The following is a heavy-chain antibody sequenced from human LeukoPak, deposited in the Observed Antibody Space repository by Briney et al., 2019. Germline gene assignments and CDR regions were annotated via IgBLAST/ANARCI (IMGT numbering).Heavy chain of an antibody. V-gene: IGHV3-7*01. CDR3: TTDSGGGRPFDY. J-gene: IGHJ4*02. D-gene: IGHD6-6*01. CDR2: IRQDGSDK. Sequence: GGSLRLSCAASGFSFSSYWMSWVRQAPGKGLEWVANIRQDGSDKYYVDSVKGRFTISRDNAKNSLFLQMNSLRAEDTAVYFCTTDSGGGRPFDYWGQGTLVTVSS. CDR1: GFSFSSYW.